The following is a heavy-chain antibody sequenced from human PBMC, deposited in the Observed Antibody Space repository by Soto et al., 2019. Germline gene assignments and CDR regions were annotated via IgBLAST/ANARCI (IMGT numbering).Heavy chain of an antibody. CDR2: ISSSSSTI. V-gene: IGHV3-48*01. CDR3: ARDSLGDMDV. Sequence: QPGGSLRLSCAASGFTLTNYAMSWVRQAPGKGLEWVSYISSSSSTIYYADSVKGRFTISRDNAKNSLYLQMNSLRAEDTAVYYCARDSLGDMDVWGKGTTVTVSS. J-gene: IGHJ6*03. CDR1: GFTLTNYA.